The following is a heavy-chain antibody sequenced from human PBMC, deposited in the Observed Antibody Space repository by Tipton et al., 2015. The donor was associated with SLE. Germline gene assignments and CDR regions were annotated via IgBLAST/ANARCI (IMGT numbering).Heavy chain of an antibody. J-gene: IGHJ4*02. D-gene: IGHD2-2*01. Sequence: LRLSCTVSGGSISSYYWSWIRQPPGKGLEWIGYIYYSGSTNYNPSLKSRVTISVDTSKNQFSLKLSSVTAADTAVYYCASHSTHYCSSTSCYFDYWGQGTLVTVSS. CDR3: ASHSTHYCSSTSCYFDY. CDR1: GGSISSYY. CDR2: IYYSGST. V-gene: IGHV4-59*01.